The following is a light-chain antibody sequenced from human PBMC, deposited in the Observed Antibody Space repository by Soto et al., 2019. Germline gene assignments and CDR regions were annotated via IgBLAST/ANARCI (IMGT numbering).Light chain of an antibody. Sequence: QSALTQPPSVSGAPGQRVTISCTGSSSNIGAGYDVHWYQQLPGTAPKLIIYGTTNRPSGVPDRFSGSKSGTSASLAITGLQAEDEADYYCQSYDGTLSGSYVFGVGTKLTVL. CDR1: SSNIGAGYD. CDR3: QSYDGTLSGSYV. CDR2: GTT. V-gene: IGLV1-40*01. J-gene: IGLJ1*01.